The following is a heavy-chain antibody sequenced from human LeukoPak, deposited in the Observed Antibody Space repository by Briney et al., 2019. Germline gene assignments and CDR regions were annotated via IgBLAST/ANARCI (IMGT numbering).Heavy chain of an antibody. CDR1: GYTFTSYD. CDR3: ASGGPRDAFDI. Sequence: ASVTVSCTASGYTFTSYDINWVRQAPGQGLEWMGWMNPNSGNTGYAQKFQGRVTITRNTSISTAYMELSSLGSEDTAVYYCASGGPRDAFDIWGQGTMVTVSS. CDR2: MNPNSGNT. J-gene: IGHJ3*02. V-gene: IGHV1-8*03.